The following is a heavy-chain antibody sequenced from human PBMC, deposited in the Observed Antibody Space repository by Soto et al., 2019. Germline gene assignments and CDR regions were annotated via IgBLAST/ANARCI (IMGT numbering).Heavy chain of an antibody. CDR2: IIPLLGLA. CDR3: AKASSRWALTTCYFDH. D-gene: IGHD6-19*01. J-gene: IGHJ4*02. CDR1: GGTFSSYT. Sequence: QVQLVQSGAEVKKPGSSVKVSCKASGGTFSSYTISWVRQAPGQGLEWMGRIIPLLGLANYAQKLQGRVTITADKSTSPAYMELSSLRAEDMAVYYCAKASSRWALTTCYFDHWGQGTLLTVSS. V-gene: IGHV1-69*02.